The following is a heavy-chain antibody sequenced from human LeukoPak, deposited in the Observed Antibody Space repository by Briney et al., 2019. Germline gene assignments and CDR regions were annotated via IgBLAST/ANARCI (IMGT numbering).Heavy chain of an antibody. J-gene: IGHJ4*02. CDR1: GGSISSGSYY. CDR3: ARSGTVTTRAQFDY. D-gene: IGHD4-11*01. CDR2: IYTSGST. Sequence: SETLSLTCTVSGGSISSGSYYWSWIRQPAGKGLEWIGRIYTSGSTNYNPSLKSRVTISVDRSKNQFSLKLSSVTAADTAVYYCARSGTVTTRAQFDYWGQGTLVTVSS. V-gene: IGHV4-61*02.